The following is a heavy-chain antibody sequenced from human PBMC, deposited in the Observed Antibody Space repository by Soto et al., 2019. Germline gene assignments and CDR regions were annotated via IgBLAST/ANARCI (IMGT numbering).Heavy chain of an antibody. V-gene: IGHV1-18*01. CDR3: ARVIPGAEAWFDP. Sequence: QGQLVQSGAEVKKPGASVKVSCTASGNTFTNFGVTWVRQAPGQGLEWMGWISAYTDDPKYAQKFQGRVTMTIDTSTSTAYLDLRSLTSDDTAVYYCARVIPGAEAWFDPWGQGTLVTVSS. D-gene: IGHD2-2*01. CDR1: GNTFTNFG. J-gene: IGHJ5*02. CDR2: ISAYTDDP.